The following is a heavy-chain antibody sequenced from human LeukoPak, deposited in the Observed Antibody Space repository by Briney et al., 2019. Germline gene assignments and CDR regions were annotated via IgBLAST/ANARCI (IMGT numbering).Heavy chain of an antibody. CDR3: ARVHGRVVAARGYYYYMDV. V-gene: IGHV4-4*07. CDR1: GGSISSYY. D-gene: IGHD2-15*01. Sequence: SETLSLTCTVSGGSISSYYWSWIRQPAGKGLEWIGRIYTSGSTNCNPSLKSRVTMSVDTSKNQFSLKLSSVTAADTAVYYCARVHGRVVAARGYYYYMDVWGKGTTVTVSS. CDR2: IYTSGST. J-gene: IGHJ6*03.